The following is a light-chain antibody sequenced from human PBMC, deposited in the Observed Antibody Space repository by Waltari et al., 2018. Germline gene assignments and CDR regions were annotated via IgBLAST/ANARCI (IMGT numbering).Light chain of an antibody. V-gene: IGLV1-40*01. Sequence: QSVLTQPPSVSGAPGQRVTISCSGSGSNIGAGYDVHWYRQLPGKAPTLLIYAANLLPPGVSDRFSGSQFDTSASLAIAGLQADDEADYYCQSYDTTLSVVFGGGTKLTVL. J-gene: IGLJ2*01. CDR3: QSYDTTLSVV. CDR1: GSNIGAGYD. CDR2: AAN.